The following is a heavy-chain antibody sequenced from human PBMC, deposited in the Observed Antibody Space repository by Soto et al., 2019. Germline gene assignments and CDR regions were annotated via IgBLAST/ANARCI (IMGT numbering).Heavy chain of an antibody. CDR1: GGTFSSYA. V-gene: IGHV1-69*13. Sequence: SVKVSCKASGGTFSSYAISWVRQAPGQGLEWMGGIIPVFGTANYAQKFQGRVTITADESTSTAYMELSGLRSEDTAVYYCARTYSSGWYYFDYWGQGTLVTVSS. D-gene: IGHD6-19*01. CDR3: ARTYSSGWYYFDY. J-gene: IGHJ4*02. CDR2: IIPVFGTA.